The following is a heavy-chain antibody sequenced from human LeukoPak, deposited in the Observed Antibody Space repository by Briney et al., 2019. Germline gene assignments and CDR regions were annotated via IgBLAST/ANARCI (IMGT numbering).Heavy chain of an antibody. CDR1: GFTVSSYY. Sequence: PGGSLRLSCAASGFTVSSYYMSWVRQAPGKVLEWVASIYSGRTTYYADTVKGRFTISRDNAKNTLYLQINSLRAEDTAFYYCAKDGGWMDPSVLYWYFDLWGRGTLVTVSS. J-gene: IGHJ2*01. CDR3: AKDGGWMDPSVLYWYFDL. D-gene: IGHD3-16*01. CDR2: IYSGRTT. V-gene: IGHV3-53*01.